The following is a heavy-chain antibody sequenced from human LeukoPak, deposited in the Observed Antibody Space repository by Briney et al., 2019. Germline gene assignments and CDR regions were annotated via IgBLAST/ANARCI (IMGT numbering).Heavy chain of an antibody. V-gene: IGHV3-53*01. CDR2: IYSGGST. Sequence: GGSLRLSCAASGFTFSDYYMSWIRQAPGKGLEWVSVIYSGGSTYYADSVKGRFTISRDNSKNALYLQMNSLRAEDTAVYYCARDSIAAAGRTGYWGQGTLVTVSS. J-gene: IGHJ4*02. CDR3: ARDSIAAAGRTGY. D-gene: IGHD6-13*01. CDR1: GFTFSDYY.